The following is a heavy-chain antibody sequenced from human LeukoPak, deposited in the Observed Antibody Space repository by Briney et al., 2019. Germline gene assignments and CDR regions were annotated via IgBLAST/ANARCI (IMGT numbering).Heavy chain of an antibody. D-gene: IGHD6-13*01. CDR3: AKSGAKHPSSCLNYYYYMDV. CDR2: IGGSGDGT. Sequence: GGSLRLSCAASGFSFSMFAMTWVRQAPGKGREGGAAIGGSGDGTNYADSVKGRFTIFRDNSENTMYLQVNSLRSEDTAVYYCAKSGAKHPSSCLNYYYYMDVWRNGTTVTVSS. J-gene: IGHJ6*03. V-gene: IGHV3-23*01. CDR1: GFSFSMFA.